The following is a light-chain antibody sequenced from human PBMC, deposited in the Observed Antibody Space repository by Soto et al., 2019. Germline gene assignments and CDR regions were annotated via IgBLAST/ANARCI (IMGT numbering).Light chain of an antibody. CDR2: GTS. J-gene: IGKJ5*01. Sequence: ETVLTQSPGTLSLSPGEXATLSCRASQSVSSSSLAWYQQRPGQAPRLLIYGTSSRATGIPDRFSGSGSGTDFTLTISRLEPEDFAVYFCQRYGSSPLITFGQGTRLEIK. CDR3: QRYGSSPLIT. V-gene: IGKV3-20*01. CDR1: QSVSSSS.